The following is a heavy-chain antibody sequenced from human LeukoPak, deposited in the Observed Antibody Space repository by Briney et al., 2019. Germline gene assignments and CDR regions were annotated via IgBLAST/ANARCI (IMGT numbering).Heavy chain of an antibody. CDR2: SGST. J-gene: IGHJ4*02. CDR1: GDSISSDY. CDR3: ARAGDTVYYFDY. D-gene: IGHD2-21*02. V-gene: IGHV4-59*01. Sequence: PSETLSLTCTVSGDSISSDYWSWIRQPPGKGLEWIGYSGSTNYNPSLKSRVTISVDTAKNQFSLKLTSATTADTAVYFCARAGDTVYYFDYWGQGTLVIVSA.